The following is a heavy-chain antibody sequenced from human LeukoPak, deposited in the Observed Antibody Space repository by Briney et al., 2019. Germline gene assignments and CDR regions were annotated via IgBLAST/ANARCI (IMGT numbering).Heavy chain of an antibody. V-gene: IGHV1-46*01. CDR3: ARGGCSTTSCYHFDS. D-gene: IGHD2-2*01. CDR2: INPSAGGT. Sequence: ASVKISCKASGYTFTSYYIHWVRQAPGQGLEWMGLINPSAGGTSYAQKFQDRVTTTRDMSTTTVYLGLNSLRSEDTAVYYCARGGCSTTSCYHFDSWGQRTLVTVSS. CDR1: GYTFTSYY. J-gene: IGHJ4*02.